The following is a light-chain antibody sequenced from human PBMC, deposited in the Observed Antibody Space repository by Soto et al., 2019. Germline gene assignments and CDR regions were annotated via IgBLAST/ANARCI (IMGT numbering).Light chain of an antibody. CDR3: QQYDESPLT. CDR1: QSVTSNY. V-gene: IGKV3-20*01. Sequence: EIALTQSPGTLSLSPGERATLSCRASQSVTSNYLAWYQQKPGQAPRLLIYGASSRATGIPDRFSGSGSGTDFTLTISRLEPEDFAVYYCQQYDESPLTFGGGTKVDIK. CDR2: GAS. J-gene: IGKJ4*01.